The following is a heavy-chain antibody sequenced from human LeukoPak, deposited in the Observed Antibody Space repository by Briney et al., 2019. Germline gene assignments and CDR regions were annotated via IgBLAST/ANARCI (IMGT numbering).Heavy chain of an antibody. J-gene: IGHJ3*02. V-gene: IGHV1-46*01. D-gene: IGHD3-22*01. CDR3: ARGPYSYDSSGAFDI. CDR1: GYTFTSYY. CDR2: INPSGGST. Sequence: EASVKVSCKASGYTFTSYYMHWVRQAPGQGLEWMGIINPSGGSTSYAQKFQGRVTMTRDMSTSTVYMELSSLRSEDTAVYFCARGPYSYDSSGAFDIWGQGTMVTVSS.